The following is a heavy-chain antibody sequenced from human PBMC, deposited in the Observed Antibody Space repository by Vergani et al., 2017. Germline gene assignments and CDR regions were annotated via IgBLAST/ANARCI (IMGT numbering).Heavy chain of an antibody. D-gene: IGHD4-17*01. CDR2: IGYDGRIK. Sequence: VQLVESGGGLVPPGRSLRLSCAASGFSFGDYAMTWVRQAPGKGLEWVAFIGYDGRIKYNVDSVKGRFNISRDTFKKTLSLQMRSLRADDTAGYYCAKVGRENSDYGYFDYWGQGTLVTVSS. V-gene: IGHV3-30*02. CDR1: GFSFGDYA. CDR3: AKVGRENSDYGYFDY. J-gene: IGHJ4*02.